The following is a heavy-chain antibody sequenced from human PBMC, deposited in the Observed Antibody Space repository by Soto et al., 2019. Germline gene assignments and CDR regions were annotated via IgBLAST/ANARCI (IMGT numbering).Heavy chain of an antibody. J-gene: IGHJ4*02. CDR2: ISAYNGNT. CDR3: AAVPVSNYGDSPDY. D-gene: IGHD4-17*01. CDR1: GYTFTSYG. V-gene: IGHV1-18*01. Sequence: GASVKVSCKASGYTFTSYGISWVRQAPGQGLEWIGWISAYNGNTNYAQKLQGRVTMTTDTSTSTAYMELRSLRSEDTAVYYCAAVPVSNYGDSPDYWGQGTLVTVSS.